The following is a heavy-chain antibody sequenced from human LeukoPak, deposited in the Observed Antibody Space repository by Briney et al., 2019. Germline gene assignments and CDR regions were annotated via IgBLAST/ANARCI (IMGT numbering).Heavy chain of an antibody. CDR1: GFSLSTSGVG. Sequence: SGPTLVKPTQTLTLTCTFSGFSLSTSGVGVGWIRQPPGKALEWLALIYWDDDKRYSPSLKSRLTITKDTSKNQVVLTMTNMDPVDTATYYCARYAGSGYYPRGNYFDYWGQGTLVTVSS. CDR2: IYWDDDK. J-gene: IGHJ4*02. CDR3: ARYAGSGYYPRGNYFDY. V-gene: IGHV2-5*02. D-gene: IGHD3-22*01.